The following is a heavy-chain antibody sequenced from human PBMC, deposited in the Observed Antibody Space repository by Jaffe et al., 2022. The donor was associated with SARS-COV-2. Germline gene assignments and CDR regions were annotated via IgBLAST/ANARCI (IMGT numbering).Heavy chain of an antibody. D-gene: IGHD4-17*01. Sequence: QAQLVQSGAEVKKPGASLKVSCKASGYTFIDYYVHWVRQAPGQGLEWMGWINPNTGGTEYAQRFQGRVTMTRDRSIDTAYLDLRRLRSDDTAVYYCTRGRDYDDSQYYYYYGMDVWGQGTTVTVSS. J-gene: IGHJ6*02. CDR1: GYTFIDYY. CDR2: INPNTGGT. V-gene: IGHV1-2*02. CDR3: TRGRDYDDSQYYYYYGMDV.